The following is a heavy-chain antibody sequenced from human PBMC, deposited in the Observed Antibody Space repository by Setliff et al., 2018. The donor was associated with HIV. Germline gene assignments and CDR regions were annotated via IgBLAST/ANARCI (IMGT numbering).Heavy chain of an antibody. CDR3: AKVAYFDY. CDR2: ISGSDGTV. J-gene: IGHJ4*02. CDR1: GFMFGDFE. V-gene: IGHV3-48*03. Sequence: GGFLRLSCVASGFMFGDFEMNWVRQAPGKGLEWVSYISGSDGTVLYADSVKGRFTISRDNAKNSLYLQMSSLRAEDTAVYYCAKVAYFDYWGQGTLVTVSS.